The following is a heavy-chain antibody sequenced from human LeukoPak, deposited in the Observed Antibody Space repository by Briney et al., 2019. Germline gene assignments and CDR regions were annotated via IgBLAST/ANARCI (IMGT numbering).Heavy chain of an antibody. CDR1: RFTFTTSA. CDR2: IVVGSGNT. CDR3: AAVPNANAWYWDDAFDI. J-gene: IGHJ3*02. D-gene: IGHD2-8*02. Sequence: ASVNVSCKASRFTFTTSAVQWVRQARGQRLEWIGRIVVGSGNTDHAQKFQGRLTITRDISTSTAYMELSSLTSDDTAVYYCAAVPNANAWYWDDAFDIWGQGTMVTVSS. V-gene: IGHV1-58*01.